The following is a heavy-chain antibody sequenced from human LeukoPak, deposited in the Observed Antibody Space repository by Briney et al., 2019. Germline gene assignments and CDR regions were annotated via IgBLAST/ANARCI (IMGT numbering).Heavy chain of an antibody. Sequence: PGGSLRLSCAASGFTFSSYGMHWVRQAPGKGLEWVSDISYDGSYKHYADPVKGRFTISRDNSKNTLYLQMNSLRGDDTAVYYCAKDYLGASHTFDIWGQGTMVTVSS. CDR3: AKDYLGASHTFDI. J-gene: IGHJ3*02. V-gene: IGHV3-30*18. CDR2: ISYDGSYK. CDR1: GFTFSSYG. D-gene: IGHD1-26*01.